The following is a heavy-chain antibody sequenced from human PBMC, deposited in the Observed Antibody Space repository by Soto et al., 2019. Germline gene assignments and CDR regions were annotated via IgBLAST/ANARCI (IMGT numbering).Heavy chain of an antibody. V-gene: IGHV4-34*01. Sequence: SETLSLTCAVYGGSFSGYYWSWIRQPPGKGLEWIGEINHSGSTNYNPSLKSRVTISVDTSKNQFSLKLSSVTAADTAVYYCARGSSDGYNSRPQLSLDYWGQGPLVTVSS. CDR3: ARGSSDGYNSRPQLSLDY. CDR2: INHSGST. CDR1: GGSFSGYY. J-gene: IGHJ4*02. D-gene: IGHD5-12*01.